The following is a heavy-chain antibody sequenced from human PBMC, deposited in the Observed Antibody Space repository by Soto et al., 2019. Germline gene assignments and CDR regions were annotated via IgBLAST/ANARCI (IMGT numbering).Heavy chain of an antibody. CDR3: ARVAY. CDR1: GFTFSGVS. V-gene: IGHV3-21*01. Sequence: PGGSLRLSCEASGFTFSGVSMNWVRQVPGKGLEWVASISSGSSDTWYADSVKGRFIISRDNAQNSLFLQMNTLRPEDTAMYYCARVAYWGQGTQVTVSS. J-gene: IGHJ4*02. CDR2: ISSGSSDT.